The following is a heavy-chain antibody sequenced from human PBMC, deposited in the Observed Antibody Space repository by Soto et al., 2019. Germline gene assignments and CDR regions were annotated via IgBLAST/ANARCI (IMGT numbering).Heavy chain of an antibody. J-gene: IGHJ4*02. CDR1: GYTFTSYY. Sequence: QVQLVQSGAEVKKPGASVKVSCKASGYTFTSYYMHWVRQAPGQGLEWMGIINPSGGSTSYAQKFQGRATMTRDTSTSTVYMELSSLRSEDTAVYYCARALLRAAAGTRNLGYWGQGTLVTVSS. V-gene: IGHV1-46*03. CDR3: ARALLRAAAGTRNLGY. D-gene: IGHD6-13*01. CDR2: INPSGGST.